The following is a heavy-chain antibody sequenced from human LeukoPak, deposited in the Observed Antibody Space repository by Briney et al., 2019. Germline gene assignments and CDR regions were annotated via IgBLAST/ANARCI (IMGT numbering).Heavy chain of an antibody. CDR3: ASPGVYCSSTSCYTGDYYYYMDV. V-gene: IGHV4-38-2*01. D-gene: IGHD2-2*02. CDR2: IYHSGST. Sequence: SETLSLTCAVSGYSISSGYYWGWIRQPPGKGLEWIGSIYHSGSTYYNPSLKSRVTISVDTSKNQFSLKLSSVTAADTAVYYCASPGVYCSSTSCYTGDYYYYMDVWGKGTTVTVSS. CDR1: GYSISSGYY. J-gene: IGHJ6*03.